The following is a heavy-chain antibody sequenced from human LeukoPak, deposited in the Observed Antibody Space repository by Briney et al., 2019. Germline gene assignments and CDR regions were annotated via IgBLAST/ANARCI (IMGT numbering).Heavy chain of an antibody. CDR3: ARVDTASAGWFDP. CDR2: IYYSGST. CDR1: GGSISSYY. V-gene: IGHV4-59*01. Sequence: PSETLSLTCTVSGGSISSYYWSWIRQPPGKGLEWIGYIYYSGSTNYNPSLKSRVTISVDTSKNQFSLKLSSVTAADTAVYYCARVDTASAGWFDPWGRGTLVTVSS. J-gene: IGHJ5*02. D-gene: IGHD5-18*01.